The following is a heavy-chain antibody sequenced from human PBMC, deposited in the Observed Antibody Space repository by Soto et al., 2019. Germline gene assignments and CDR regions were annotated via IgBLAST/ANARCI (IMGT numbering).Heavy chain of an antibody. CDR3: AKDSPTGTVPWYYYYGMDV. V-gene: IGHV3-23*01. D-gene: IGHD1-1*01. CDR1: GFTFSSYA. CDR2: ISGSGGST. Sequence: EVQLLESGGGLVQPGGSLRLSCAASGFTFSSYAMSWVRQAPGKGLEWVSAISGSGGSTYYADSVKGRFTISRDNSKNTLYLQMNSLRAEDTAVYYCAKDSPTGTVPWYYYYGMDVWGQGTTVTVSS. J-gene: IGHJ6*02.